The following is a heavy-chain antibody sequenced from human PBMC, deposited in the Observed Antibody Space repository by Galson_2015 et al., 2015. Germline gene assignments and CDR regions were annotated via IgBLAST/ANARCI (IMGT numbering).Heavy chain of an antibody. V-gene: IGHV3-30-3*01. CDR1: GFTFSSYA. Sequence: SLRLSCAASGFTFSSYAMHWVRQAPGKGLEWVAVISYDGSNKYYADSVKGRFTISRDNSKNTLYLQMNSLRAEATAVYYCAILGGATGGYSGGGFSDYWGQGTLVTVSS. J-gene: IGHJ4*02. CDR2: ISYDGSNK. CDR3: AILGGATGGYSGGGFSDY. D-gene: IGHD7-27*01.